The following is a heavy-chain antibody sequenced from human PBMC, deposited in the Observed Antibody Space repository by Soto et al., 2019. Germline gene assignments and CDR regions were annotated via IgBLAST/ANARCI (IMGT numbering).Heavy chain of an antibody. V-gene: IGHV4-34*01. Sequence: PSETLSLTCAVSGGPFSGVYWSWIRQPPGKGLEWIGGVNHRGSANYNPSLEGRVTMSVDTSKNQFSLKLTSVTAADSAVYYCARDAFCGSGTCRVGHWFVPWGPGTLLTVSS. D-gene: IGHD2-21*01. CDR3: ARDAFCGSGTCRVGHWFVP. CDR2: VNHRGSA. J-gene: IGHJ5*02. CDR1: GGPFSGVY.